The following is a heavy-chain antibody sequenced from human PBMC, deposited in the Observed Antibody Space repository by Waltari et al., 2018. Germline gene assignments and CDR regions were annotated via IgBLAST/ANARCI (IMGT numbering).Heavy chain of an antibody. D-gene: IGHD3-10*01. V-gene: IGHV1-69*05. CDR3: ARGVGDKNFFHY. J-gene: IGHJ4*02. CDR1: GGPLSDYA. Sequence: QVHLVQSGAEVKKPGSSVKVSCRASGGPLSDYAITWVRQAPGQGLEWMGGRLPIFSEENDAQKFQGRVTITTDAATNTADLELTSLRSEDTAVYFCARGVGDKNFFHYWGQGTLVTVSS. CDR2: RLPIFSEE.